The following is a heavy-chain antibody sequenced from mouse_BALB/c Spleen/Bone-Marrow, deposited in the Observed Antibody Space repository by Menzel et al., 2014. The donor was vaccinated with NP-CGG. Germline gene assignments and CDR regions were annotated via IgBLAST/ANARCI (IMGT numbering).Heavy chain of an antibody. CDR2: IDPSDSYT. Sequence: VQLQQSGAELVKPGASVKMSCKASGYTFTSYWMHWVKQRPGQGLEWIGVIDPSDSYTSYNQKFKGEATLTVDTSSSTAYMQLSSLTSEDSAVYYCTIYYRSFAYWGQGTLVTVSA. V-gene: IGHV1S127*01. J-gene: IGHJ3*01. D-gene: IGHD2-14*01. CDR1: GYTFTSYW. CDR3: TIYYRSFAY.